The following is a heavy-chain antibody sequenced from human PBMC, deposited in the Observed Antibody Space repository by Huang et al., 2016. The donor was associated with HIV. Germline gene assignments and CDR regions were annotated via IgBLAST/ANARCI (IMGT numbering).Heavy chain of an antibody. D-gene: IGHD2-15*01. Sequence: EVQLVQSGAEVKRPGESLKISCKGSRYNFAGYWIGWVRQMPGKGLEWMGSIYFNDSGARYGPSFQGQVASSADTSLYSSYLQWTSLRASDTTIFYCARRRRGGFDIWGQGTLVTVSS. CDR2: IYFNDSGA. CDR1: RYNFAGYW. J-gene: IGHJ3*02. CDR3: ARRRRGGFDI. V-gene: IGHV5-51*03.